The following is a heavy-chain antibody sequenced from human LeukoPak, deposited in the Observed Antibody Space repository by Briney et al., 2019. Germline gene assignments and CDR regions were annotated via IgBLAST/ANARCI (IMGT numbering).Heavy chain of an antibody. CDR1: GYSFTSYW. CDR2: IYPGDSDT. Sequence: GESLKISCKGSGYSFTSYWIGWVRQMPGKGLEWMGIIYPGDSDTRYSPSFQGQVTISADKSISTAYLQWSSLKASDTAMYYCARGAPEYYYDSSGYYSDYWGQGTLVTVSS. D-gene: IGHD3-22*01. V-gene: IGHV5-51*01. CDR3: ARGAPEYYYDSSGYYSDY. J-gene: IGHJ4*02.